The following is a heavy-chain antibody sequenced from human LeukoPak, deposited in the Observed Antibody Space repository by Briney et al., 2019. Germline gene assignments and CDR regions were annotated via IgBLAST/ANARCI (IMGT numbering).Heavy chain of an antibody. J-gene: IGHJ4*02. CDR3: ARGALRYGDPSFDY. CDR1: GYTFISYA. D-gene: IGHD4-17*01. Sequence: ASVKVSCKASGYTFISYAITWLRQAPGQGLEWMGWISVYNGNANYAQKVQGRVTMTTDTSTSTAYMELRSLRSDDTAVYYCARGALRYGDPSFDYWGQGTLVTVSS. CDR2: ISVYNGNA. V-gene: IGHV1-18*01.